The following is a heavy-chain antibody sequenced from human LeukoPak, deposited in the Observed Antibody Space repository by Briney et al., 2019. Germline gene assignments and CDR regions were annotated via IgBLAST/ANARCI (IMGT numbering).Heavy chain of an antibody. CDR1: GYSISSGYY. CDR3: ASRLTMVRGVKGYYYYMDV. D-gene: IGHD3-10*01. J-gene: IGHJ6*03. Sequence: PSETLSLTCAVSGYSISSGYYWGWIRQPPGKGLEWIGSIYHSGSTYYNPSLKSRVTISVDTSKNQFSLKLSSVTAADTAVYYCASRLTMVRGVKGYYYYMDVWGKGTTVTVSS. V-gene: IGHV4-38-2*01. CDR2: IYHSGST.